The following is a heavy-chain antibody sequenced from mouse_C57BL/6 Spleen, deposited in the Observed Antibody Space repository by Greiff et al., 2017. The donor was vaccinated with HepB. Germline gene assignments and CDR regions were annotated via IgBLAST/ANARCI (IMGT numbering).Heavy chain of an antibody. Sequence: QVQLQQSGAELVRPGTSVKMSCKASGYTFTNYWIGWAKQRPGHGLEWIGDIYPGGGYTNYNEKFKGKATLTADKSSSTAYMQFSSLTSEDSAIYYCARGANYYGSSYEGAMDYWGQGTSVTVSS. CDR1: GYTFTNYW. CDR3: ARGANYYGSSYEGAMDY. CDR2: IYPGGGYT. V-gene: IGHV1-63*01. D-gene: IGHD1-1*01. J-gene: IGHJ4*01.